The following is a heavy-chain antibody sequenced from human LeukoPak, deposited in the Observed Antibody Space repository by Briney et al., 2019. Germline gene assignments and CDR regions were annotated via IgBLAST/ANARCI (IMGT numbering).Heavy chain of an antibody. J-gene: IGHJ5*02. D-gene: IGHD6-19*01. CDR1: GFTFSSYA. CDR3: ARSGWSNWFDP. CDR2: ISGSGGST. V-gene: IGHV3-23*01. Sequence: GRSLRLSCAASGFTFSSYAMSWVRQAPGKGLEWVSAISGSGGSTYYADSVKGRFTISRDNSKNTLYLQMNSLRAEDTAVYYCARSGWSNWFDPWGQGTLVTVSS.